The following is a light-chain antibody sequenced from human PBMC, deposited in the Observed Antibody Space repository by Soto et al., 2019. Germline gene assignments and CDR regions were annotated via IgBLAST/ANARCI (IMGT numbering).Light chain of an antibody. V-gene: IGKV3-15*01. CDR2: GAS. CDR3: QQYSNWPLT. J-gene: IGKJ4*01. Sequence: EIVMTQSPATLSVSPGERPTLSCRASQSVSSNLAWYQQKPGQAPRLLIYGASTRATGIPARFSGSASGTEFTLTISSLQSEDFAVYYCQQYSNWPLTFGGGTKVDIK. CDR1: QSVSSN.